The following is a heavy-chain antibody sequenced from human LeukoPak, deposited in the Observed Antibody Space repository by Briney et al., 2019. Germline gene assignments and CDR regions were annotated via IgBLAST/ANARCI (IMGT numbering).Heavy chain of an antibody. CDR2: IIPILGIA. CDR3: ARALPNGNWFDP. CDR1: GGTFSSYA. V-gene: IGHV1-69*04. D-gene: IGHD1-1*01. Sequence: SVKVSCKASGGTFSSYAISWVRQAPGQGLEWMGRIIPILGIANYAQKFQGRVTITADKSTSTAYMELSSLRSEDTAVYYCARALPNGNWFDPWGQGTLVTVSS. J-gene: IGHJ5*02.